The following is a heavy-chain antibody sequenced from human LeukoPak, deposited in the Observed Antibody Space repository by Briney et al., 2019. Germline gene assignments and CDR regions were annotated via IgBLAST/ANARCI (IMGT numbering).Heavy chain of an antibody. CDR3: AKASGDYPNWFDP. V-gene: IGHV3-30*18. Sequence: GGSLRLSCAASGFTFSSYGMHWVRQAPGKGLEWVAVISYDGSNKYYADSVKGRFTISRDNSKNTLYLQMNSLRAEDTAVYYCAKASGDYPNWFDPWGQGTLVTVSS. J-gene: IGHJ5*02. D-gene: IGHD4-17*01. CDR2: ISYDGSNK. CDR1: GFTFSSYG.